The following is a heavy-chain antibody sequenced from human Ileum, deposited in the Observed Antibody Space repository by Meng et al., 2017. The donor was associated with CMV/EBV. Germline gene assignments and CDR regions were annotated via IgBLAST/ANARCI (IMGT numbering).Heavy chain of an antibody. J-gene: IGHJ6*02. CDR1: GFIFSSHC. V-gene: IGHV3-7*01. CDR2: IHQDGSKK. D-gene: IGHD2-15*01. Sequence: GESLKISCAASGFIFSSHCMHWVRQAPGKGLEWVANIHQDGSKKYYSDSVKGRFTISRDNAKNSLYLQTNSLRVEDTAVYYCARPIHSGSSGSCVLNSGHCGMDVWGQGTTVTVSS. CDR3: ARPIHSGSSGSCVLNSGHCGMDV.